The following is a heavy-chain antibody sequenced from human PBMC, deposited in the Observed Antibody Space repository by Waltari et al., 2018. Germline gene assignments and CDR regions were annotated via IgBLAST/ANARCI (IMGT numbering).Heavy chain of an antibody. CDR1: GYRFTAYY. CDR3: VRDYYDIEGNYNYFDS. CDR2: INPSSRDT. Sequence: QVQLVQSGADVKKPGASLKVSCKASGYRFTAYYFHWVRQAPGQGLEWMGWINPSSRDTNYAQKLQGRVTMTRDMSISTAYMELSSLRSDDTAVYYCVRDYYDIEGNYNYFDSWGQGTLVIVSS. D-gene: IGHD3-22*01. V-gene: IGHV1-2*02. J-gene: IGHJ5*01.